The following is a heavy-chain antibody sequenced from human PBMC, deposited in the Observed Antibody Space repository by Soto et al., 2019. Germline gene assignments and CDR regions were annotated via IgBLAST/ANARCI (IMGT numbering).Heavy chain of an antibody. J-gene: IGHJ5*02. CDR3: ASFWSRRSDWFDP. V-gene: IGHV3-23*01. CDR2: IRSNAADT. D-gene: IGHD3-3*01. CDR1: GFPFSSYA. Sequence: PGGSLRLSCAASGFPFSSYAMSWVRQAPGKGLEWLSSIRSNAADTYYADSVKGRFTISRDNSKSTLYLQMNSLRAEDTAIYYCASFWSRRSDWFDPWGQGTLVTVSS.